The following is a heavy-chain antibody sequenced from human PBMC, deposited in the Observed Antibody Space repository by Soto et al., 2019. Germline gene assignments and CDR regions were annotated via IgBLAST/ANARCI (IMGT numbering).Heavy chain of an antibody. CDR2: ISGFNGNT. CDR1: GYTFNFYG. V-gene: IGHV1-18*01. D-gene: IGHD3-16*01. J-gene: IGHJ4*02. Sequence: GASVKVSCKASGYTFNFYGITWVRQAPGQGLEWMGWISGFNGNTNYAADLQGRVTMTTDTSTSTAYMELRGLRSDDTAVYYCARIGVSSGHESPDFDSWGQGTLVTVLL. CDR3: ARIGVSSGHESPDFDS.